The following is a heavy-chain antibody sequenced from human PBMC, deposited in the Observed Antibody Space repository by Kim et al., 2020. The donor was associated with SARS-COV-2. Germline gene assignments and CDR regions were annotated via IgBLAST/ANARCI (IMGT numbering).Heavy chain of an antibody. J-gene: IGHJ4*02. D-gene: IGHD1-26*01. Sequence: TNYATRFQGGVTMTRDTSINTAYMGLGSLRSDDTAVYYCARDRVGATEFDCWGQGTLDTVSS. CDR3: ARDRVGATEFDC. V-gene: IGHV1-2*02. CDR2: T.